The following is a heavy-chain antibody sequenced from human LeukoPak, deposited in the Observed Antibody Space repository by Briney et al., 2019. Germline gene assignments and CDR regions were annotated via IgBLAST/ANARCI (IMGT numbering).Heavy chain of an antibody. CDR2: ISTRGSTI. D-gene: IGHD5-12*01. Sequence: PGGSPRLSCAASGFTFSDYEMNWVRQAPGKGLEWVSYISTRGSTIYYADSVKGRFTISRDNAKNSLYLQMSSLRAEDTAVYYCARDLGPSYSEYDWRGIFDYWGQGTLVTFSS. CDR3: ARDLGPSYSEYDWRGIFDY. CDR1: GFTFSDYE. V-gene: IGHV3-48*03. J-gene: IGHJ4*02.